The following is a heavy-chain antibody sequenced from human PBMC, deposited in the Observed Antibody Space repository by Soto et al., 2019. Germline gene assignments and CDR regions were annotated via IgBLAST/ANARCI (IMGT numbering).Heavy chain of an antibody. CDR3: ARDGPTVATVGGPWFDP. J-gene: IGHJ5*02. D-gene: IGHD5-12*01. V-gene: IGHV1-69*13. CDR2: IIPIFGTA. Sequence: ASVKVSCKASGGTFSSYAISWVRQAPGQGLEWMGGIIPIFGTANYAQKFQGRVTITADESTSTAYMELSSLRSEDTAVYYCARDGPTVATVGGPWFDPWGQGTLVTVS. CDR1: GGTFSSYA.